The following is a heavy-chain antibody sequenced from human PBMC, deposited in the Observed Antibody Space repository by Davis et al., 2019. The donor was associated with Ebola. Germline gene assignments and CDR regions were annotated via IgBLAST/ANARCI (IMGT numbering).Heavy chain of an antibody. CDR3: ARRDTAMVTWYFDL. V-gene: IGHV3-9*01. CDR2: ISWNSGSI. CDR1: GLTFDDYA. Sequence: SLKISCAASGLTFDDYAMHWVRQAPGKGLEWVSGISWNSGSIGYADSVKGRFTISRDNAKNSLYLQMNSLRAEDTAVYYCARRDTAMVTWYFDLWGRGTLVTVSS. J-gene: IGHJ2*01. D-gene: IGHD5-18*01.